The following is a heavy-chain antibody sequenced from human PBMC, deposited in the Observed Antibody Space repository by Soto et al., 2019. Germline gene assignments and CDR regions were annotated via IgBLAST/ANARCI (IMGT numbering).Heavy chain of an antibody. D-gene: IGHD3-10*01. J-gene: IGHJ3*02. CDR2: ISGSGGST. CDR1: GFTFSSYA. V-gene: IGHV3-23*01. CDR3: AKDHKYYYGSGLLASWGDAFDI. Sequence: HPGGSLRLSCAASGFTFSSYAMSWVRQTPGKGLEWVSAISGSGGSTYYADSVKGRFTISRDNSKNTLYLQMNSLRAEDTAVYYCAKDHKYYYGSGLLASWGDAFDIWGQGTMVTVSS.